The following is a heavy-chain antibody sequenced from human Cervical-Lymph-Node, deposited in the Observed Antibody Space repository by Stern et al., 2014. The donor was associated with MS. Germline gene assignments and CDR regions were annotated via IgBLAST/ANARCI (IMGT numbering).Heavy chain of an antibody. CDR1: GFTFSSYA. CDR2: ISYDGSNK. D-gene: IGHD3-22*01. V-gene: IGHV3-30*01. Sequence: QVQLVESGGGVVQPGRSLRLSCAASGFTFSSYAMHWVRQAPGKGLEWVAVISYDGSNKYYADSVKGRFTISRDNSKNTLYLQMNSLRAEDTAVYYCARDLDYYDSSGILDYWGQGTLVTVSS. CDR3: ARDLDYYDSSGILDY. J-gene: IGHJ4*02.